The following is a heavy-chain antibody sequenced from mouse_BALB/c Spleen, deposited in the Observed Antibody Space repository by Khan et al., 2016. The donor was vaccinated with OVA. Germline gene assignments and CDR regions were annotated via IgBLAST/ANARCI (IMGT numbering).Heavy chain of an antibody. CDR2: INSAGYYT. V-gene: IGHV5-6*01. Sequence: EVQLVESGRDLVSPGESLKLSCAASGFTFSAYGMSWVRQSPDKRLEWVATINSAGYYTYYPDSLKGRFIFSRDNAKNTLYLQMHSLKSEDTAMDYCESHLTGSFAYWGQGTLVTVSA. CDR3: ESHLTGSFAY. J-gene: IGHJ3*01. D-gene: IGHD4-1*01. CDR1: GFTFSAYG.